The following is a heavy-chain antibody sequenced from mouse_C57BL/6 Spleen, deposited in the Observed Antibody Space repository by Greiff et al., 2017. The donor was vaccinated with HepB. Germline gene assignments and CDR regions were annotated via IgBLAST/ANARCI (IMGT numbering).Heavy chain of an antibody. CDR3: ARGGSYDGHHWYFDV. CDR2: INPSTGGT. D-gene: IGHD2-3*01. V-gene: IGHV1-42*01. CDR1: GYSFTGYY. J-gene: IGHJ1*03. Sequence: VQLQQSGPELVKPGASVKISCKASGYSFTGYYMNWVKQSPEKSLEWIGEINPSTGGTTYNQKFKAKATLTVDKSSSTAYMQLKSLTSEDSAVYYCARGGSYDGHHWYFDVWGTGTTVTVSS.